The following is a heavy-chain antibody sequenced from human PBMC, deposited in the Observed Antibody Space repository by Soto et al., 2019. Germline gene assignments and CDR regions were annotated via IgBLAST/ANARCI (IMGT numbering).Heavy chain of an antibody. J-gene: IGHJ6*02. CDR2: ISYDGSNK. CDR1: GFTFSSYG. CDR3: AKDITYYDFWSGYYTGYAPTIYYYYYGMDV. D-gene: IGHD3-3*01. Sequence: PGGSLRLSCAASGFTFSSYGMHWVRQAPGKGLEWVAVISYDGSNKYYADSVKGRFTISRDNSKNTLYLQMNSLRAEDTAVYYCAKDITYYDFWSGYYTGYAPTIYYYYYGMDVWGQGTTVTVSS. V-gene: IGHV3-30*18.